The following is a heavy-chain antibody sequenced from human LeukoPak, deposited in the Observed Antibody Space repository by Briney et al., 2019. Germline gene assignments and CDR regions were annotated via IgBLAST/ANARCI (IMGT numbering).Heavy chain of an antibody. CDR2: INSDGTHR. CDR3: ARGVDFDY. J-gene: IGHJ4*02. V-gene: IGHV3-74*01. CDR1: GFSFSSYW. D-gene: IGHD3-16*01. Sequence: GGSLRLSCAGPGFSFSSYWMHWVRQTPDKGLVWVSRINSDGTHRTYADSVKGRFTISRDNANKTLYLQMDSLSAGDTGIYYCARGVDFDYWGQGTQVTVSS.